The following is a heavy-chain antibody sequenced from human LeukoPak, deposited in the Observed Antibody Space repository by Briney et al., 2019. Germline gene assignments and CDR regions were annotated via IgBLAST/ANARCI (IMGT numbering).Heavy chain of an antibody. Sequence: PSETLSLTCAVSGGSISSGNWWSWVRQPPGKGLEWIGEIYHSGSTNYNPSLKSRVTISVDKSKNQFSLKLTSMTAADTAVYYCARDAYGDYGFDYWGQGTLVTVSS. J-gene: IGHJ4*02. CDR1: GGSISSGNW. CDR3: ARDAYGDYGFDY. CDR2: IYHSGST. V-gene: IGHV4-4*02. D-gene: IGHD4-17*01.